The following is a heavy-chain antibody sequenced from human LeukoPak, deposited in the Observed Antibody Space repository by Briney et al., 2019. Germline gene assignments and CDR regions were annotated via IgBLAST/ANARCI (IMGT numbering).Heavy chain of an antibody. Sequence: SETLSLTCAVYGGSFSPYYWSWIRQPPGKALEWIGEINHSGSTNYNPSLKSRVTISVDTSKNQFSLRLSSVTAADTAVYYCARGGFYCGGDCYVDYWGQGTLVTVSS. D-gene: IGHD2-21*02. CDR2: INHSGST. J-gene: IGHJ4*02. CDR1: GGSFSPYY. V-gene: IGHV4-34*01. CDR3: ARGGFYCGGDCYVDY.